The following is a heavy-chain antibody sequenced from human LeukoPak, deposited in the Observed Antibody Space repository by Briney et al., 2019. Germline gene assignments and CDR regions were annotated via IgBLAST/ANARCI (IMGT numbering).Heavy chain of an antibody. Sequence: GGSLRLSCTASGFTFSTYGMSWVRQAPGQGLEWVAIIGGSGETTIYGDSVKGRLTISRDNSKNTVYLQMNSLRVEDTAVYYCSKGAPVGGTIHFDDWGQGTLVTVSS. CDR2: IGGSGETT. D-gene: IGHD1-26*01. CDR3: SKGAPVGGTIHFDD. J-gene: IGHJ4*02. CDR1: GFTFSTYG. V-gene: IGHV3-23*01.